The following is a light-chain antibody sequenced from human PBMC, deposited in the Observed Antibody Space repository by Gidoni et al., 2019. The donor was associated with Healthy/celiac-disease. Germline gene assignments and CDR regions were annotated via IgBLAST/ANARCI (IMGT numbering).Light chain of an antibody. CDR2: GAS. CDR1: QSVSSSY. J-gene: IGKJ2*01. V-gene: IGKV3-20*01. Sequence: ELVLTQPSGSLSLSPGERATLSCRASQSVSSSYLAWYQQKPGQAPRLLIYGASSRATGIPDRFSGSGSGTDFTLTISRLEPEDFAVYYCQQYGSSPPTYTFGQGTKLEIK. CDR3: QQYGSSPPTYT.